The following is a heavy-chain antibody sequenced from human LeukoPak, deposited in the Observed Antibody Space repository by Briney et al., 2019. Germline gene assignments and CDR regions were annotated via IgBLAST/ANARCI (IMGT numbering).Heavy chain of an antibody. D-gene: IGHD6-13*01. V-gene: IGHV1-8*01. Sequence: GASVMVSCKASGYTFTSYAINWVRQATGQGLEWMGWMNPNSGNTGYAQKFQGRVTMTRNTSISTAYMELSSLRSEDTAVYYCARVGYSSSWYRYWGQGTLVTVSS. CDR1: GYTFTSYA. CDR3: ARVGYSSSWYRY. CDR2: MNPNSGNT. J-gene: IGHJ4*02.